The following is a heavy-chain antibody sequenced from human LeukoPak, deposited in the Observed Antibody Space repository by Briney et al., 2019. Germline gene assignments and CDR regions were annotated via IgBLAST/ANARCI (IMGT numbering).Heavy chain of an antibody. Sequence: SETLSLTCAVSGYSISSGYYWGWIRQPPGKGLEWIGSIYHSGSTCYNPSLKSRVTISVDTSKNQFSLKLSSVTAADTAVYYCAREWISGYNWFDPWGQGTLVTVSS. CDR1: GYSISSGYY. V-gene: IGHV4-38-2*02. CDR2: IYHSGST. CDR3: AREWISGYNWFDP. J-gene: IGHJ5*02. D-gene: IGHD5-12*01.